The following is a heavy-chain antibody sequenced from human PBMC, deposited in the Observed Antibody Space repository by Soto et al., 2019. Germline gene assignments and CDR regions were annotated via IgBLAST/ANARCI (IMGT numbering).Heavy chain of an antibody. Sequence: ASVKVSCKVSGYTLTELSTHWVRQAPGKGLEWMGGFDPEDGETIYAQKFQGRVTMTEDTSTDTAYMELSSLRPEDTAVYYCATDLMTTVTTRSYDYWGQGTLVTVSS. CDR3: ATDLMTTVTTRSYDY. V-gene: IGHV1-24*01. CDR2: FDPEDGET. CDR1: GYTLTELS. D-gene: IGHD4-17*01. J-gene: IGHJ4*02.